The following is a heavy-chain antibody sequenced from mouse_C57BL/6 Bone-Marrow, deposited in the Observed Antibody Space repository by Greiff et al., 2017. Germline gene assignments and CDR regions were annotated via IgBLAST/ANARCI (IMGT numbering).Heavy chain of an antibody. CDR2: IDPSDSYT. CDR1: GYTFTSYW. CDR3: ARLGLLRWWYFDV. J-gene: IGHJ1*03. Sequence: QVQLQQPGAELVMPGASVKLSCKASGYTFTSYWMHWVKQRPGQGLEWIGEIDPSDSYTNYNQKFKGKSTLTVDKSSSTAYMQLSSLTSEDSAVYYCARLGLLRWWYFDVWGTGTTVTVSS. V-gene: IGHV1-69*01. D-gene: IGHD1-1*01.